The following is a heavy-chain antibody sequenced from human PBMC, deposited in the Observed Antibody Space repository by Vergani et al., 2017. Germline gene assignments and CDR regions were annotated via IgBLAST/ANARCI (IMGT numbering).Heavy chain of an antibody. J-gene: IGHJ4*02. D-gene: IGHD3-3*01. Sequence: QVQLQESGPGLVKPSQTLSLTCTVSRGSISSGDYYWSWIRQPPGKGLEWIGYIYYSGSTYYNPSLKSRVTISVDTSKNQFSLKLSSVTAADTAVYYCARGGYYDFWSGYSREENFDYWGQGTLVTVSS. CDR3: ARGGYYDFWSGYSREENFDY. CDR1: RGSISSGDYY. V-gene: IGHV4-30-4*01. CDR2: IYYSGST.